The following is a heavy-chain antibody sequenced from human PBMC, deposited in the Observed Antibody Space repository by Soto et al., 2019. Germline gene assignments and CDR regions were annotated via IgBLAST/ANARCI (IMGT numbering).Heavy chain of an antibody. CDR1: GFSLTTAGAG. V-gene: IGHV2-5*01. D-gene: IGHD4-17*01. Sequence: QITLKESGPTLVKPTQTLTLTCTFSGFSLTTAGAGVGWIRQPPGKALEWLALTYWNDDTRYNPSLKSRLTITKDTSKNQVVLPMTNMDPVDTATFYCAHRGYGNYPRDNWFDPWGQGILVIVSS. CDR2: TYWNDDT. CDR3: AHRGYGNYPRDNWFDP. J-gene: IGHJ5*02.